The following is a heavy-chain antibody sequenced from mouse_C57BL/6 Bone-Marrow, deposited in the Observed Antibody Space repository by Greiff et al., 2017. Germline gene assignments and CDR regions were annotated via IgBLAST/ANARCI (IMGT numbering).Heavy chain of an antibody. J-gene: IGHJ1*03. CDR3: SRERVTSVLYFDV. V-gene: IGHV1-64*01. D-gene: IGHD2-2*01. CDR2: IHPNSGST. CDR1: GYTFTSYW. Sequence: QVQLQQPGAELVKPGASVKLSCKASGYTFTSYWMHWVKQRPGQGLEWIGMIHPNSGSTNYNEKFKSKATLTVDKSSSTAYMQLSSLTSEDSAVYCFSRERVTSVLYFDVWGTGTTVTVSS.